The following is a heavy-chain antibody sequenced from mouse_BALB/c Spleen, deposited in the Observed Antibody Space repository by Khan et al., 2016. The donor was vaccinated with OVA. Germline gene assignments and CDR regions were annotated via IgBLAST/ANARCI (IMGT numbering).Heavy chain of an antibody. J-gene: IGHJ3*01. CDR3: ARNYDYDEGLAY. Sequence: HVQLKVSGPGLVQPSQSLSLTCTVSGFSLTSYGVHLVRHSPGKGLEWLGVVWSVGTTDYITSFISILNISKDNSKSHAFFKLNSREAKETAIYYGARNYDYDEGLAYWGQGTLVTVSA. CDR2: VWSVGTT. CDR1: GFSLTSYG. V-gene: IGHV2-2*02. D-gene: IGHD2-4*01.